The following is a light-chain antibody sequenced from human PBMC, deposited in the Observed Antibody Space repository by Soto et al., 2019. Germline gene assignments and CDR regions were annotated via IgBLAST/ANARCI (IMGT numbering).Light chain of an antibody. CDR2: SNN. CDR3: AAWDDSLNVLV. Sequence: QSVLTQPSSASGTPGQTVNMSCSGSSSNIGSKSVSWYQHLPQTAPKLLIYSNNQRPSGVPGRFSGSKSGTSASLAISGLQSDDETQYYCAAWDDSLNVLVFGGGTKLTVL. CDR1: SSNIGSKS. J-gene: IGLJ2*01. V-gene: IGLV1-44*01.